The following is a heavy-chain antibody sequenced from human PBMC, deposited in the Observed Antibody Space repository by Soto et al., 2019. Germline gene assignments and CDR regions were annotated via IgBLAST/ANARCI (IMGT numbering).Heavy chain of an antibody. J-gene: IGHJ4*02. CDR3: AREGGYVDY. CDR2: IDESGDS. CDR1: GGPIRSSSHY. D-gene: IGHD1-1*01. Sequence: SETLSLTCTVSGGPIRSSSHYWVWIRQSPGTGLEWIGSIDESGDSYYNPSLKSRVTIFVDTSKNQFSLKLISVTGADSAIYYCAREGGYVDYWGQGTLVTVSS. V-gene: IGHV4-39*02.